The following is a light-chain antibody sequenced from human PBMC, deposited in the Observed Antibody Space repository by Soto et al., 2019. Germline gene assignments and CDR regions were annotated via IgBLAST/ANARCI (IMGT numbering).Light chain of an antibody. CDR1: SSDVDGYDF. V-gene: IGLV2-14*01. J-gene: IGLJ1*01. CDR2: DVT. CDR3: SSYISSSTPYV. Sequence: QSVLTQPASVSGSPGQSITIPCTGTSSDVDGYDFVSWYQQHPGKASKLMIYDVTNRPSGVSDRFSGSKSGNTASLTISGLQAEDEADYYCSSYISSSTPYVFGTGTKVTVL.